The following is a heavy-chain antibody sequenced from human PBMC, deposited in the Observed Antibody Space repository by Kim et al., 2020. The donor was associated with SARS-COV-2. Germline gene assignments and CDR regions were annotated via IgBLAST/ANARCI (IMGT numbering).Heavy chain of an antibody. Sequence: GGSLRLSCAASGFTFSKYCMHWVRQAPGKGLEWVAVILFDGSNKYYEDSVKGRFTITRDNSKNTLYLQMNSLRAEDTAVYYCAGSWKYTHYYYYGMDVWGPRTTGTVS. J-gene: IGHJ6*02. D-gene: IGHD3-10*01. V-gene: IGHV3-33*01. CDR2: ILFDGSNK. CDR1: GFTFSKYC. CDR3: AGSWKYTHYYYYGMDV.